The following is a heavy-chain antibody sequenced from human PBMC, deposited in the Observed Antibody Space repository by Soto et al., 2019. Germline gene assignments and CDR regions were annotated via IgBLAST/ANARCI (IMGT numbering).Heavy chain of an antibody. CDR3: ARHDEGNSYYYVMDV. D-gene: IGHD3-10*01. Sequence: PGESLKISCKGSGYSFTSYWIGWVRQMPGKGLEWMGIIYPGDSDTRYSPSFQGQVTISADKSISTAYLQWSSLKAADTAMYYCARHDEGNSYYYVMDVWGQGTTVTVSS. CDR2: IYPGDSDT. V-gene: IGHV5-51*01. CDR1: GYSFTSYW. J-gene: IGHJ6*02.